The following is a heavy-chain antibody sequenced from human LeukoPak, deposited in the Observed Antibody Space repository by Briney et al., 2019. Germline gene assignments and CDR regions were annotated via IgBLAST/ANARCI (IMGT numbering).Heavy chain of an antibody. J-gene: IGHJ4*02. Sequence: GGSLRLSCAASGFTFDDYGMSWVRQAPGKGLEWVSGIYWNGGSTGYADSVKGRFTIPRDNAKNSLYLQMNSLRAEDTAFYYCARASFSESLDHFDYWGQGTLVTVSS. CDR1: GFTFDDYG. V-gene: IGHV3-20*04. CDR2: IYWNGGST. D-gene: IGHD1-26*01. CDR3: ARASFSESLDHFDY.